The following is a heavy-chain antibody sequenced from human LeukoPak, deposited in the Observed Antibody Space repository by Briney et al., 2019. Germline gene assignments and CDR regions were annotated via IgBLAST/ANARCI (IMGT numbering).Heavy chain of an antibody. V-gene: IGHV1-18*04. D-gene: IGHD3-10*01. Sequence: ASVKVSCKTSGYTFTSYGISWVRRAPGQGLEWMGWISAYNGNTNYVQKLQGRVTMTTDTSTSTAYMELRSLRSDDTAVYYCARDRQWFGELKSPFDYWGQGTLVTVSS. CDR2: ISAYNGNT. CDR3: ARDRQWFGELKSPFDY. J-gene: IGHJ4*02. CDR1: GYTFTSYG.